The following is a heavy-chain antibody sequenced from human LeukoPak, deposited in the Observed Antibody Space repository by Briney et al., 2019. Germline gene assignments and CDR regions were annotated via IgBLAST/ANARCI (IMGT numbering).Heavy chain of an antibody. CDR1: GFVFRSYA. D-gene: IGHD3-3*01. CDR2: ISSSGGST. CDR3: ARMSGSRLPGN. J-gene: IGHJ4*02. V-gene: IGHV3-23*01. Sequence: PGGSLRLSCAASGFVFRSYAMSWVRQAPGKGLEWVSGISSSGGSTYHADSVRGRFTISRDNSKNTQYLQMNSLRAEDTAVYYCARMSGSRLPGNWGQGTLVTVSS.